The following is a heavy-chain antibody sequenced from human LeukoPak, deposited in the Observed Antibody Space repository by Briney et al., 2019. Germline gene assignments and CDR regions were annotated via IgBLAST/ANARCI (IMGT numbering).Heavy chain of an antibody. J-gene: IGHJ4*02. CDR1: GFTFSSYS. CDR2: IYAGGNS. D-gene: IGHD3-22*01. CDR3: ARGQIDLLRNYFDS. V-gene: IGHV3-66*01. Sequence: GGSLRLSCAASGFTFSSYSMNWVRRAPGKGLEWLSIIYAGGNSVSADSVKGRFIISRDNSRNTVHLQMNSLRDDDTAVYYCARGQIDLLRNYFDSWGPGTLVAVSS.